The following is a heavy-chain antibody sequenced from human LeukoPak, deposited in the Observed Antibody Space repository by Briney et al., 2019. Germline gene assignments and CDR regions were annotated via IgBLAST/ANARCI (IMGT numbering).Heavy chain of an antibody. Sequence: GGSLRLSCAASGFTVSSNYMSWVRQAPGKGLEWVSVIYSGGSTNYADSVKGRFTISRDNSKNTLYLQMNSLRAEDTAVYYCARGHSSGWYGYWGQGTLVTVSS. CDR1: GFTVSSNY. CDR3: ARGHSSGWYGY. D-gene: IGHD6-19*01. J-gene: IGHJ4*02. V-gene: IGHV3-53*01. CDR2: IYSGGST.